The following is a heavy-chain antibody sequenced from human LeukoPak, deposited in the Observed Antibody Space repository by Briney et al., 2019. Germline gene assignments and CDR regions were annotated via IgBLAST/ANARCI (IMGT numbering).Heavy chain of an antibody. J-gene: IGHJ5*02. CDR3: AKPYYYGSGPMGWFDP. CDR1: GFSFSSFD. D-gene: IGHD3-10*01. CDR2: VSNGGDRT. Sequence: GGSLRLSCAASGFSFSSFDMVWVRRAPGKGLEWVAGVSNGGDRTYHADSVKGRFTISRDNSKSALFLQMNSLRAEDTAVYYCAKPYYYGSGPMGWFDPWGQGTLVTVSS. V-gene: IGHV3-23*01.